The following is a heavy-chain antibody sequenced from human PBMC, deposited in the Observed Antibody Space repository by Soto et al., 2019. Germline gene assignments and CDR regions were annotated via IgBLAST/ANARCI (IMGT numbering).Heavy chain of an antibody. CDR1: TLAISTYK. CDR2: IENSGST. V-gene: IGHV4-59*12. CDR3: ARVGGINWFDP. D-gene: IGHD3-16*01. J-gene: IGHJ5*02. Sequence: SETLSLTCTLSTLAISTYKWSWIRQTPGKGLEWIGYIENSGSTYYNPSLKSRVTISVDTSKNQFSLKLSSVTAADTAVYYCARVGGINWFDPWGQGTLVTVSS.